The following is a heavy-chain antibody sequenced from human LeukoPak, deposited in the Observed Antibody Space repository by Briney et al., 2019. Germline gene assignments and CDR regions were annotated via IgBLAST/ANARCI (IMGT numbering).Heavy chain of an antibody. Sequence: GGSRRLSCAASGFTFDDYAMHWVRQGPGKGLEWVAGITWNSDTIGYGDSVKGRFTISRDNAKNSLYLLMNSLGPDDTASYYCARVGVARSSGSGSYLWYLDYWGQGALVTVSS. V-gene: IGHV3-9*01. CDR1: GFTFDDYA. J-gene: IGHJ4*02. D-gene: IGHD3-10*01. CDR3: ARVGVARSSGSGSYLWYLDY. CDR2: ITWNSDTI.